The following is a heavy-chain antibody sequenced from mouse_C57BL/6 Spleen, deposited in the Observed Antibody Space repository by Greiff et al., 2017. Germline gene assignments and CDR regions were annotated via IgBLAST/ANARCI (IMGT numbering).Heavy chain of an antibody. V-gene: IGHV1-82*01. D-gene: IGHD1-1*02. J-gene: IGHJ2*01. CDR2: IYPGDGDT. CDR1: GYAFSSSW. Sequence: VKLMESGPELVKPGASVKISCKASGYAFSSSWMNWVKQRPGKGLEWIGRIYPGDGDTNYNGKFKGKATLTADKSSSTAYMQLSSLTSEDSAVYFCAREKVAYYFDYWGQGTTLTVSS. CDR3: AREKVAYYFDY.